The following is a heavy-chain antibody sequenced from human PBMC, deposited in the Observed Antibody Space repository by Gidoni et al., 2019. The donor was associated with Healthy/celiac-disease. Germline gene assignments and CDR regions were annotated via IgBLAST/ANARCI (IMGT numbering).Heavy chain of an antibody. CDR3: ARDPYCSSTSCSHPHYYYMDV. D-gene: IGHD2-2*01. CDR2: IIPIFGTA. Sequence: QVQLVQSGAEVKKPGSSVKVSCKASGGTFSSYAISWVRQAPGQGLEWMGGIIPIFGTANYAQKFQGRVTITADESTSTAYMELSSLRSEDTAVYYCARDPYCSSTSCSHPHYYYMDVWGKGTTVTVSS. J-gene: IGHJ6*03. V-gene: IGHV1-69*01. CDR1: GGTFSSYA.